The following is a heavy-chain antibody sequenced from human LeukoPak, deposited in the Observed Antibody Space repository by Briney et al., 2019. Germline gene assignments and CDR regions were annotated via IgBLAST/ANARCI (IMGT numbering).Heavy chain of an antibody. V-gene: IGHV3-30*04. CDR3: ARSSDEYYFDY. J-gene: IGHJ4*02. D-gene: IGHD3-22*01. Sequence: GGSLRLSCAASGFTFSSYAMHWVRQAPGKGLEWVAVISYDGSNKYYADSVKGRFTISRDNSKNTLYLQMNSLRAEDTAVYYCARSSDEYYFDYWGQGTLVTVSS. CDR1: GFTFSSYA. CDR2: ISYDGSNK.